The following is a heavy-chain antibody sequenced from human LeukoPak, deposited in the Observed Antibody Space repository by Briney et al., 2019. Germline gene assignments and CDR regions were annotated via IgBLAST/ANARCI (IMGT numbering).Heavy chain of an antibody. Sequence: PSETLSLTCTVSGGSISSYYWSWIRQPAGKGLEWIGRIYTSGSTNYNPSLKSRVTMSVDTSKNQFSVRVTSVTAADKATYYCARKQFSYGTNWFDPWGPGTPVTV. J-gene: IGHJ5*02. CDR2: IYTSGST. CDR3: ARKQFSYGTNWFDP. D-gene: IGHD3-16*01. V-gene: IGHV4-4*07. CDR1: GGSISSYY.